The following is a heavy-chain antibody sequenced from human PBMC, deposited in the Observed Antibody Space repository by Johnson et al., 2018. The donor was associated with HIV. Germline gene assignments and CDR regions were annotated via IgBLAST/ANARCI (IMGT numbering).Heavy chain of an antibody. V-gene: IGHV3-NL1*01. Sequence: QVQLVESGGGVVQPGRSLRLSCAASGITFSASAMHWIRQAPGKGLEWVSGINWNGGSTGYADSVKGRFTISRDNSKNTLYLQMNSLRAEDTALYYCARDFVAFGECTAFDIWGQGTRVTVS. D-gene: IGHD3-10*01. CDR1: GITFSASA. J-gene: IGHJ3*02. CDR2: INWNGGST. CDR3: ARDFVAFGECTAFDI.